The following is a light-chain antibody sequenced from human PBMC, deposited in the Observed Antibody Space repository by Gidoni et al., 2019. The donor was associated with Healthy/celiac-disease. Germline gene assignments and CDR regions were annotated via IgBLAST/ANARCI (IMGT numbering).Light chain of an antibody. CDR2: DAS. V-gene: IGKV1-13*02. Sequence: AIHLTQSASSLSASVGDRVAITCRASQGISSALAWYQQKPGKAPKLLIYDASSLESGVPSRFSGSGSGTGFTLTISSLQPEDFATYYCEQFNSYLLTFGGGTKVEIK. J-gene: IGKJ4*01. CDR3: EQFNSYLLT. CDR1: QGISSA.